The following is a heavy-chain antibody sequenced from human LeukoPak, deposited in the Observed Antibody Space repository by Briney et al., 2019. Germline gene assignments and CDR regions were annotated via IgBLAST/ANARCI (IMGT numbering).Heavy chain of an antibody. V-gene: IGHV3-23*01. Sequence: PGGSLRLSCAASGFTFSSYAMSWVRQAPGKGLEWVSGISGGGSTDNAESVKARFTISRDNSKDTLYLQMNTLRAEDTAVYYCAKDTAVGANGIFDYWGQGTLVTVSS. CDR3: AKDTAVGANGIFDY. J-gene: IGHJ4*02. D-gene: IGHD1-26*01. CDR1: GFTFSSYA. CDR2: ISGGGST.